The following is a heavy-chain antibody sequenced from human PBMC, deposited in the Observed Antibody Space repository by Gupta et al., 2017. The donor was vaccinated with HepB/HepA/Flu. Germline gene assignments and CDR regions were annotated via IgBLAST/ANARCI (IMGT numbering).Heavy chain of an antibody. CDR1: GGSFSGYY. CDR2: INHSGST. V-gene: IGHV4-34*01. Sequence: QVQLQQWGAGLLKPSETLSLTCAVYGGSFSGYYWSWIRQPPGKGLEWIGEINHSGSTNYNPSLKSRVTISVDTSKNQFSLKLRSVTAADTAVYYCARGRSKGNWFDPGGQGTLVTVSS. CDR3: ARGRSKGNWFDP. J-gene: IGHJ5*02. D-gene: IGHD2-2*01.